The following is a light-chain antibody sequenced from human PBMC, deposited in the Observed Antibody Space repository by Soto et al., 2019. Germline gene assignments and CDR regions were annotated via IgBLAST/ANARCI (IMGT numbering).Light chain of an antibody. J-gene: IGLJ2*01. V-gene: IGLV2-8*01. CDR1: SSDVGGYNF. CDR3: SSYAGTSIPVV. CDR2: DVS. Sequence: QSVLTQPPSASGSPGQSVTISCTGSSSDVGGYNFVSWYQQHPGKAPKLMIYDVSERPSGVPDRFSGSKSGNTASLTVSGLPADDEADYYCSSYAGTSIPVVFGGGTKLTVL.